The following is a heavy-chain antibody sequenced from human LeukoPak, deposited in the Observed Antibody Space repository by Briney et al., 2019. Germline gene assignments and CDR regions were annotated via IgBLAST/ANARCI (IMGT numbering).Heavy chain of an antibody. CDR2: IIPIFGTA. V-gene: IGHV1-69*13. D-gene: IGHD3-10*01. J-gene: IGHJ4*02. CDR3: ARVNAYGSGSYYGFDY. CDR1: GGTFISYA. Sequence: SVKVSCKASGGTFISYAISWVRQAPGQGLEWMGGIIPIFGTANYAQKFQGRVTITADESTSTAYMELSSLRSEDTAVYYCARVNAYGSGSYYGFDYWGQGTLVTVSS.